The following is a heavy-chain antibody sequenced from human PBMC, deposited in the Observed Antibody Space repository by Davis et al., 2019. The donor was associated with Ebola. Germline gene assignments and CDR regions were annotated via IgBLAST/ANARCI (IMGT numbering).Heavy chain of an antibody. J-gene: IGHJ6*02. CDR1: GFTFKGYA. D-gene: IGHD1-26*01. Sequence: AASVKVSCKASGFTFKGYAIHWVRQVPGQRLEWMGWINVDNDDTRYSQRLQGRITINKDTSASTAYMEMSNLRSEDTAVYYCARDSGSNVPWYRYAMDVWGQGTTVTVAS. CDR2: INVDNDDT. V-gene: IGHV1-3*01. CDR3: ARDSGSNVPWYRYAMDV.